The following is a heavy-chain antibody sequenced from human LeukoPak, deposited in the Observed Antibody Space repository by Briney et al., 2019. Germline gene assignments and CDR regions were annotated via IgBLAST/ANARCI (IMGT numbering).Heavy chain of an antibody. Sequence: GGSPRLSCAASGFTFSSYGMHWVRQAPGKGLEWVAVIWYDGSNKYYADSVKGRFTISRDNSKNTLYLQMNSLRAEDTAVYYCARDTPGSYYYYGMDVWGQGTTVTVSS. CDR3: ARDTPGSYYYYGMDV. V-gene: IGHV3-33*01. CDR1: GFTFSSYG. CDR2: IWYDGSNK. J-gene: IGHJ6*02. D-gene: IGHD3-10*01.